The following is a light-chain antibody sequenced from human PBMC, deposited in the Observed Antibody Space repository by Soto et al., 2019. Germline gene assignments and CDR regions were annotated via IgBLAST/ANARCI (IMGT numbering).Light chain of an antibody. J-gene: IGLJ1*01. CDR3: SSYTSSSTYV. CDR1: SSDVGKYNR. Sequence: QAVVTQPPSVSGSPGQSVTISCTGTSSDVGKYNRVSWYQQPPGTAPKLRIYEVSNRPSGVPDRFSRSKSGNTASLTISGLQAEDEADYYCSSYTSSSTYVFGTGTKLTVL. CDR2: EVS. V-gene: IGLV2-18*02.